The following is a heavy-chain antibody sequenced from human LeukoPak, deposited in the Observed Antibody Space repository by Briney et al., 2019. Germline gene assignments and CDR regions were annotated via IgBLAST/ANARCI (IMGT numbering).Heavy chain of an antibody. CDR3: ARDRPFGGVIVPFDY. CDR2: INPNSGGT. D-gene: IGHD3-16*02. J-gene: IGHJ4*02. Sequence: GASVKVSCKASGYTFTGYYMHWVRQAPGQGLEWMGWINPNSGGTNYAQKFQGRVTMTRDTSINTAYMELSRLRSDDTAVYYCARDRPFGGVIVPFDYWGQGTLVTVSS. V-gene: IGHV1-2*02. CDR1: GYTFTGYY.